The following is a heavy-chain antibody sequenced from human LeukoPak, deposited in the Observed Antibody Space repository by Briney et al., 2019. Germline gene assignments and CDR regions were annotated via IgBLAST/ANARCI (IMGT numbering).Heavy chain of an antibody. CDR2: IYYSGST. CDR3: AQIAMEGATTFDY. Sequence: SETLSLTCGVYGGSFSGYYWSWIRQPPGKGLEWIGSIYYSGSTYYNPSLKSRVSISVDTSKNQFSLKLSSVTAADTAVYYCAQIAMEGATTFDYWGQGTLVTVSS. CDR1: GGSFSGYY. D-gene: IGHD1-26*01. V-gene: IGHV4-34*01. J-gene: IGHJ4*02.